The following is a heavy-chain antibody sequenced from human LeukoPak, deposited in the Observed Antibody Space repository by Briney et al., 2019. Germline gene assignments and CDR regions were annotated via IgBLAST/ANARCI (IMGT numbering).Heavy chain of an antibody. V-gene: IGHV3-23*01. Sequence: GGSLRLSCAASGFTFSSYAMTWVRQAPGKGLEWVSAISGGGDGTYYTDSVKGRFTTSRDNSQNTLYLQMNSLRAEDTAVYYCAKDHDYDFWSGCLDVWGKGTTVTVSS. D-gene: IGHD3-3*01. CDR2: ISGGGDGT. CDR1: GFTFSSYA. J-gene: IGHJ6*04. CDR3: AKDHDYDFWSGCLDV.